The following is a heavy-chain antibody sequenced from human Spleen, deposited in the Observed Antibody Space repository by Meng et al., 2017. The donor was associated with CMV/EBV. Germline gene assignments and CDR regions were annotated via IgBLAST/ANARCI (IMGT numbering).Heavy chain of an antibody. CDR2: IYYSGST. CDR1: GFSLSTSGVG. D-gene: IGHD1-7*01. CDR3: ARVHDWNYGDYYYGMDV. V-gene: IGHV4-61*08. Sequence: SGPTLVKPTPTLTLTCTFSGFSLSTSGVGVGWIRQPPGKGLEWIGYIYYSGSTNYNPSLKSRVTISLDTSKNQFSLRLSSVTAADTAVYYCARVHDWNYGDYYYGMDVWGQGTTVTVSS. J-gene: IGHJ6*02.